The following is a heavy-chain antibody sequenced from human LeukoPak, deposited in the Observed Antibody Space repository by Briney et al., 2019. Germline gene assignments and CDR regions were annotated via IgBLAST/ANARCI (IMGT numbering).Heavy chain of an antibody. Sequence: PSETLSLTCTVSGSSISSYYWSWIRQPPGKGLEWIGYIYYSGSTNYNPSLKSRVTISVDTSKNQFSLKLSSVTAADTAVYYCARVSGRTVVDYWGQGTLVTVSS. CDR2: IYYSGST. V-gene: IGHV4-59*01. CDR1: GSSISSYY. CDR3: ARVSGRTVVDY. D-gene: IGHD3-10*01. J-gene: IGHJ4*02.